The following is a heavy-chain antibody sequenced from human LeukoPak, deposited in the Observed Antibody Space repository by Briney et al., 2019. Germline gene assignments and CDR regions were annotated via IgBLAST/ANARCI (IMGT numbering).Heavy chain of an antibody. CDR1: GFTFSSYA. Sequence: GRSLRLSCAASGFTFSSYAMHWVRQAPGKGLEWVAVMSYDGSHKYYADSVEGRFTISRDNSKNTLYLQMNSLRGDDTAVYHCAKGVGGSANYWYMDVWGKGTTVTVSS. CDR3: AKGVGGSANYWYMDV. D-gene: IGHD3-10*01. CDR2: MSYDGSHK. V-gene: IGHV3-30*04. J-gene: IGHJ6*03.